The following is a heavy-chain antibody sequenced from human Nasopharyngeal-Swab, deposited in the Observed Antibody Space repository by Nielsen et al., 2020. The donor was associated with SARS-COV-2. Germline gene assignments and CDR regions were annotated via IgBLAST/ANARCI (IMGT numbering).Heavy chain of an antibody. Sequence: GSLRLSCTVSGGSISSYYWSWIRQPAGKGLEWIGRIYTSGSINYNPSLKSRVTMSVDTSKNQFSLNLSSVTAADTAMYYCAGHGGGYSSSLGEARYYYYYYMDVWGKGTTVTVSS. CDR3: AGHGGGYSSSLGEARYYYYYYMDV. J-gene: IGHJ6*03. V-gene: IGHV4-4*07. CDR1: GGSISSYY. D-gene: IGHD6-13*01. CDR2: IYTSGSI.